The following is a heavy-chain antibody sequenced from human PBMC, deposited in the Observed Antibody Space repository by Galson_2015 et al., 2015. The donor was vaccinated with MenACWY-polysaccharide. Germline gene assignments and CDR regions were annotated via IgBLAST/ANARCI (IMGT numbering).Heavy chain of an antibody. V-gene: IGHV3-48*01. Sequence: SLRLSCAASGFTFSSYLMTWVRQAPGKGLEWVSYIGTSSSTISYADSVKGRFTISRDNAENSQYLQMNSLRVEDTAVYYCARGYMVRGGYFDPWGHGTLVTVSS. CDR2: IGTSSSTI. J-gene: IGHJ4*01. CDR3: ARGYMVRGGYFDP. CDR1: GFTFSSYL. D-gene: IGHD3-10*01.